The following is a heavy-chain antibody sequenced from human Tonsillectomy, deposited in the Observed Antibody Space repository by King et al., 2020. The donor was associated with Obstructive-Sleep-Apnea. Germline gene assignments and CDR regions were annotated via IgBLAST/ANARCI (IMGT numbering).Heavy chain of an antibody. CDR1: GFTFDDYT. V-gene: IGHV3-43*01. J-gene: IGHJ4*02. D-gene: IGHD6-19*01. Sequence: VQLVESGGVVVQPGGSLRLSCAASGFTFDDYTMHWVRQAPGKGLEWVSLSSWDGGSTYYADSVKGRFSISRDNSKNSLYLQMNSLRTEDTALYYCAKGSSGWFPLTDYWGQGTLVTVSS. CDR3: AKGSSGWFPLTDY. CDR2: SSWDGGST.